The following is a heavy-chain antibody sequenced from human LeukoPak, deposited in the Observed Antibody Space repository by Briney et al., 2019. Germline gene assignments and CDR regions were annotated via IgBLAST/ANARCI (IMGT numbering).Heavy chain of an antibody. J-gene: IGHJ5*02. CDR1: GGSISSSSYY. V-gene: IGHV4-39*01. CDR3: ARHSIPSHMAVAHYNWFDP. D-gene: IGHD2-21*01. CDR2: IYYSGST. Sequence: PSETLSLTCTVSGGSISSSSYYWGWIRQPPGKGLEWIGSIYYSGSTYYNPSLKSRVTISVDTSKNQFSLKLNSVTAADTAVYYCARHSIPSHMAVAHYNWFDPWGQGTLVIVSS.